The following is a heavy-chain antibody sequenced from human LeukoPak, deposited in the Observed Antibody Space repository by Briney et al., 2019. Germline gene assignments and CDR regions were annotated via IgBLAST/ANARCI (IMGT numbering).Heavy chain of an antibody. CDR2: IFPSGGEI. D-gene: IGHD3-22*01. Sequence: GGSLRLSCAVSGFPFITYNMNWVRQPPGKGLEWVSSIFPSGGEIHYADSVRGRFTISRDNAKNTLNLQMNSLRAEDTAVYYCARDLGQYYDTSDNWFDPWGQGTLVTVSS. CDR1: GFPFITYN. J-gene: IGHJ5*02. CDR3: ARDLGQYYDTSDNWFDP. V-gene: IGHV3-21*01.